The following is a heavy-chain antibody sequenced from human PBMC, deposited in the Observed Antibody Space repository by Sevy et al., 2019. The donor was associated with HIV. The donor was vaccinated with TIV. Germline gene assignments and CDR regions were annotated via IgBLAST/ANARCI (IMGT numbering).Heavy chain of an antibody. CDR2: ISSSSSTI. CDR3: ARGPALRDALGGYCSSTSCFLFDY. Sequence: GGSLRLSCAASGFTFSSYSMNWVRQAPGKGLEWVSYISSSSSTIYYADSVKGRFTISRDNAKNSLYLQMNSLGAEDPAVYYCARGPALRDALGGYCSSTSCFLFDYWGQGTLVTVSS. V-gene: IGHV3-48*01. CDR1: GFTFSSYS. J-gene: IGHJ4*02. D-gene: IGHD2-2*01.